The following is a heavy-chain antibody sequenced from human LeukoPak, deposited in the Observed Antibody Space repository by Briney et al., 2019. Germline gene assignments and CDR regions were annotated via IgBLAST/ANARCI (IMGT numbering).Heavy chain of an antibody. CDR2: ISWNSGYI. CDR1: GFTFDNYA. CDR3: AKVRGTYSSGYFFDY. V-gene: IGHV3-9*01. Sequence: GRSLRLPCAASGFTFDNYAMHWVRQAPGKGLEWLSIISWNSGYIGYADSVKGRSTISRDNAKKSLDLQMNSLRAEDTAFYYCAKVRGTYSSGYFFDYWGQGTLVTVSS. J-gene: IGHJ4*02. D-gene: IGHD6-19*01.